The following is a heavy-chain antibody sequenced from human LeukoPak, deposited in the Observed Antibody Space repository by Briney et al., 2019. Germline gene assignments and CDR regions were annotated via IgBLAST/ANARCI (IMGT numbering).Heavy chain of an antibody. CDR2: ISSSSSTI. Sequence: GGSLRLSCTASGFTFSSYSMNWVRQAPGKGLEWVSYISSSSSTIYYADSVKGRFTISRDNAKNSLYLQMNSLRAEDTAVYYCARVSYDFWSGYLPDYWGQGTLVTVSS. D-gene: IGHD3-3*01. CDR1: GFTFSSYS. J-gene: IGHJ4*02. CDR3: ARVSYDFWSGYLPDY. V-gene: IGHV3-48*01.